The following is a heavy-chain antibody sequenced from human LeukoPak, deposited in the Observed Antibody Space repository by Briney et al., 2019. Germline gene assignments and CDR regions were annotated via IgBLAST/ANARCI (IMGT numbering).Heavy chain of an antibody. CDR1: GGSISSGGSS. Sequence: SQTLSLTCAVSGGSISSGGSSWSWIRQPPGKGLEWFGYIYHSGSTYYNPSLKSRVTISVDRSKNQFSLKLSSVTAADTAVYYCARALAAANNWFDPWGQGTLVTVSS. J-gene: IGHJ5*02. CDR3: ARALAAANNWFDP. CDR2: IYHSGST. D-gene: IGHD6-13*01. V-gene: IGHV4-30-2*01.